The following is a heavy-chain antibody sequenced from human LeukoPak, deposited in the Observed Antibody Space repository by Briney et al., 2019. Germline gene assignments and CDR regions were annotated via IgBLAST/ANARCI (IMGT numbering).Heavy chain of an antibody. CDR3: VRDYYYGSGAGGYGY. CDR1: GFTFSSYW. D-gene: IGHD3-10*01. Sequence: GGSLRLSCAASGFTFSSYWMSWVRQAPGKGLEWVANIKEDGSGEYYVDSVKGRFTISRDNAKNSLYLKMNSLRAEDTAVYYCVRDYYYGSGAGGYGYWGQGTLVTVSS. V-gene: IGHV3-7*01. J-gene: IGHJ4*02. CDR2: IKEDGSGE.